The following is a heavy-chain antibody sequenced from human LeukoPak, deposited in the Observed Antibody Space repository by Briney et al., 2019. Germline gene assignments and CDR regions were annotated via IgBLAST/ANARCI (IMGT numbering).Heavy chain of an antibody. CDR3: ARGRVQDFWSGYLIYYYYGMDV. CDR1: GGSISSGGYY. V-gene: IGHV4-31*03. Sequence: SETLSLTCTVSGGSISSGGYYWSWIRQHPGKGLEWIGYIYYSGSTYYNPSLKSRVTISVDTSKNQFSLKLSSVTAADTAVYYCARGRVQDFWSGYLIYYYYGMDVWGQGTTVTVSS. J-gene: IGHJ6*02. CDR2: IYYSGST. D-gene: IGHD3-3*01.